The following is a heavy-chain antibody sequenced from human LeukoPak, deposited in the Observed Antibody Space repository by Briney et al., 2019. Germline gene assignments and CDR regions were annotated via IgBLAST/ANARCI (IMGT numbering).Heavy chain of an antibody. CDR3: ARVRVTGYSNFAY. J-gene: IGHJ4*02. V-gene: IGHV1-8*03. CDR2: MNPNSGNT. D-gene: IGHD3-9*01. CDR1: GYTFTSYD. Sequence: ASVKVSCKASGYTFTSYDINWVRQATGQGLEWMGWMNPNSGNTGYVQKFQGRVTITRNTSISTAYMELSSLRAEDTAVYYCARVRVTGYSNFAYWGQGTLVTVSS.